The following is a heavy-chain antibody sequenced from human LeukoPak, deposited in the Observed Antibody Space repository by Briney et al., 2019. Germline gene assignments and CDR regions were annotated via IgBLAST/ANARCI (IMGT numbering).Heavy chain of an antibody. J-gene: IGHJ4*02. V-gene: IGHV4-4*07. CDR2: IYTSGST. CDR1: GGSISSYY. D-gene: IGHD2-2*01. Sequence: SETLSLTCTVSGGSISSYYWSWIRQPAGKGLEWIGRIYTSGSTNYNPSLKSRVTMSVDTSKNQFSLKLSSVTAADTAVYYCARDGGRGRYCSSTSCYAHDYWGQGTLVTVSS. CDR3: ARDGGRGRYCSSTSCYAHDY.